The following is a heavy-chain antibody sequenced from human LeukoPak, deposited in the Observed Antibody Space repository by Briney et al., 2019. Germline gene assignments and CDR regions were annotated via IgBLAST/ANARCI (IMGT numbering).Heavy chain of an antibody. V-gene: IGHV3-74*01. CDR1: GFSFSRYW. Sequence: GGSLRLSCAASGFSFSRYWMHWARQAPGKGLVWVSRINTDGSTTTYADSVKGRFTISRDTAKNTLYLQMNSLRAEDTAVYYCARVAGGTTFDYWGQGALVTVSS. CDR2: INTDGSTT. D-gene: IGHD6-13*01. J-gene: IGHJ4*02. CDR3: ARVAGGTTFDY.